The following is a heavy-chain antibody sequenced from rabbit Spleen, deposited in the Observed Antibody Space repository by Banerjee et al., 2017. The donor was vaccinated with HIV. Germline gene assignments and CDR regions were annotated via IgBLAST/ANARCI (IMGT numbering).Heavy chain of an antibody. CDR2: IYTGGSGST. V-gene: IGHV1S7*01. CDR3: VREVAGKFNL. D-gene: IGHD4-1*01. CDR1: GFTLCSYY. Sequence: QLVESGGGLVKPEGSLTLTCTASGFTLCSYYMCWVRQAPGKGLEWIACIYTGGSGSTAYASWVNGRFTISSHNAQNTLYLQLNSLTAADTATYFCVREVAGKFNLWGQGTLVTVS. J-gene: IGHJ4*01.